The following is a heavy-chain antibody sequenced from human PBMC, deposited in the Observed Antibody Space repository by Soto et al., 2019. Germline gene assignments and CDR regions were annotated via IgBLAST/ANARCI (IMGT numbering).Heavy chain of an antibody. CDR2: IKSKTDGGTT. V-gene: IGHV3-15*07. Sequence: GGSLRLSCAASGFTFSNAWMNWVRQAPGKGLEWVGRIKSKTDGGTTDYAAPVKGRFTISIEDSKNTLYLQMNSLKTEDTAVYYCTTVRPEYSSSWYVNYYYGMDVWGQGTTVTVSS. CDR3: TTVRPEYSSSWYVNYYYGMDV. J-gene: IGHJ6*02. CDR1: GFTFSNAW. D-gene: IGHD6-13*01.